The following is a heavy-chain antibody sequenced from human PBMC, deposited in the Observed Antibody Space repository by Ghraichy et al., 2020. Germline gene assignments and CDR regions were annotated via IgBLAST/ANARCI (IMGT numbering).Heavy chain of an antibody. V-gene: IGHV4-59*08. Sequence: SQTISLTCTVSGGSISSHYWSWIRQSPGKGLEWIGYIYYTGSTKYNSSLKSRVTISVDMSKSQFSLRLTSVNAADTGVYYCARLVEQQLVEIVESSYYYDMDVWGQGTTVTVSS. CDR2: IYYTGST. CDR1: GGSISSHY. D-gene: IGHD6-13*01. J-gene: IGHJ6*02. CDR3: ARLVEQQLVEIVESSYYYDMDV.